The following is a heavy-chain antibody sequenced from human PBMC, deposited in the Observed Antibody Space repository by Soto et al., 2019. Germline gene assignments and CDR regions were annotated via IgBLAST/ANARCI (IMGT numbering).Heavy chain of an antibody. D-gene: IGHD6-13*01. CDR3: ANGGGSSWNYYYGMDV. J-gene: IGHJ6*02. CDR1: GFTFDDYA. V-gene: IGHV3-9*01. Sequence: EVQLVESGGGLVQPGRSLRLSCEASGFTFDDYAMHWVRQAPGKGLEWVSGISWNSGSIGYADSVKGRFTISRDNAKNSLYLQMNSLRAEDTALYYCANGGGSSWNYYYGMDVWGQGTTVTVSS. CDR2: ISWNSGSI.